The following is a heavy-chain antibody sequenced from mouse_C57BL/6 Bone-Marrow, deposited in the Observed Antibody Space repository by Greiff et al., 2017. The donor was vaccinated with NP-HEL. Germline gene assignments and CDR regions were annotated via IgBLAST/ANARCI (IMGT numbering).Heavy chain of an antibody. V-gene: IGHV5-4*03. J-gene: IGHJ2*01. D-gene: IGHD1-1*01. CDR2: ISDGGSYT. Sequence: EVKLVESGGGLVKPGGSLKLSCAASGFTFSSYAMSWVRQTPEKRLEWVATISDGGSYTYYPDNVKGRFTISRDNAKNNLYLQMSHLKSEDTAMYYCARVVYYYGSSYDFDYWGQGTTLTVSS. CDR1: GFTFSSYA. CDR3: ARVVYYYGSSYDFDY.